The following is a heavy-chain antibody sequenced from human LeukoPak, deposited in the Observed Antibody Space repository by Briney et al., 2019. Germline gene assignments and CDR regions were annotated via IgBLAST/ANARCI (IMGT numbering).Heavy chain of an antibody. Sequence: PSETLSLTCTVSGGSISSYYWSWIRQPPGKGLEWIGYIYYSGSTNYNPSLKSRVTISVDTSKNQFSLKLSSVTAADTAVYYCARLRGYCSGGSCSKATLNWFDPWGQGTLVTVSS. CDR3: ARLRGYCSGGSCSKATLNWFDP. CDR2: IYYSGST. V-gene: IGHV4-59*08. J-gene: IGHJ5*02. CDR1: GGSISSYY. D-gene: IGHD2-15*01.